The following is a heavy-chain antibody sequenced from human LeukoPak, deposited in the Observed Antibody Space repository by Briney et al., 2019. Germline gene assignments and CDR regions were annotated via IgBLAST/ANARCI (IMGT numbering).Heavy chain of an antibody. V-gene: IGHV4-61*02. Sequence: SETLSLTCTVSGGSISSGSYYWSWIRQPAGKGLEWIGRVYTSGSTNYNPSPKSRVTISVDTSKNQFSLKLSSVTAADTAVYYCAREKTYYDFWSGYYNPLDYWGQGTLVTVSS. CDR3: AREKTYYDFWSGYYNPLDY. D-gene: IGHD3-3*01. J-gene: IGHJ4*02. CDR1: GGSISSGSYY. CDR2: VYTSGST.